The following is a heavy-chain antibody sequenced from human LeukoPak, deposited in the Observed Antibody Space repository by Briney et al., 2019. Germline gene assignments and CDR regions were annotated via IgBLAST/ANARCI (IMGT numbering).Heavy chain of an antibody. CDR3: ARPVGEGNFDY. V-gene: IGHV5-51*01. J-gene: IGHJ4*02. Sequence: GESLKISCKHSEYSFPNYCVGWVRQMPGKGLEWMGIIYPGDSDTRYSPSFQGQVTISADKSISTAYLQWSSLKASDTAMYYCARPVGEGNFDYWGQGTLVTVSS. D-gene: IGHD3-16*01. CDR2: IYPGDSDT. CDR1: EYSFPNYC.